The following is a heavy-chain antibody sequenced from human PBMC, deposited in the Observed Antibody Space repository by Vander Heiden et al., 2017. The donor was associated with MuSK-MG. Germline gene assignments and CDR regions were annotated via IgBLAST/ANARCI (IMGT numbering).Heavy chain of an antibody. CDR1: GGSISSSSYY. V-gene: IGHV4-39*02. Sequence: QLQLQESGPGLVKPSETLSLTCTVSGGSISSSSYYWGWIRQPPGKGLEWIGSIYYSGRNYYNPALKSRVTISVDTSKNQFSLKLRSVTAEDTAVYYCAREGRTVTKRGFDYWGQGTLVTVSS. J-gene: IGHJ4*02. CDR2: IYYSGRN. D-gene: IGHD4-4*01. CDR3: AREGRTVTKRGFDY.